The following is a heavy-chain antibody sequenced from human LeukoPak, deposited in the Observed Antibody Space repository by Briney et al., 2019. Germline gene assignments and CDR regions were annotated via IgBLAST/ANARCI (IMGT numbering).Heavy chain of an antibody. Sequence: GESLKISCKTSGYIFPNYWIGWVRQMPGKGLEWMAITYPGDSDTRYSQSFQGQVTISVDKSIATAYLHWSSPEASDTAMYYCTRPPSFSDPFEYWGQGTLVTVSS. CDR2: TYPGDSDT. CDR1: GYIFPNYW. CDR3: TRPPSFSDPFEY. V-gene: IGHV5-51*01. D-gene: IGHD3-16*02. J-gene: IGHJ4*02.